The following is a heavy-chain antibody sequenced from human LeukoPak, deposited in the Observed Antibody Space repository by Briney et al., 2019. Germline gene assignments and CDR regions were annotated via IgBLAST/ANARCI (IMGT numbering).Heavy chain of an antibody. V-gene: IGHV3-7*01. D-gene: IGHD4-11*01. J-gene: IGHJ4*02. CDR2: RKQDGSEK. CDR3: AKTYSWSYFDY. Sequence: GGSLTLFCAASGFTFSSYWMSWVRQAPGKGLEWVANRKQDGSEKYYVDSVKGRFTISRDNAKNSLYLQMNSLRAEDTAVYYCAKTYSWSYFDYWGQGTLVTVSS. CDR1: GFTFSSYW.